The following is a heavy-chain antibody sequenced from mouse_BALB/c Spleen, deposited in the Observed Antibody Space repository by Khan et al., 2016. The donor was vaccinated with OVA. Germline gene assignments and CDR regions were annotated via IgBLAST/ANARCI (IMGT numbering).Heavy chain of an antibody. J-gene: IGHJ4*01. V-gene: IGHV2-6-7*01. CDR3: DRVTSVVDAMDH. Sequence: VQLQESGPGLVAPSQSLSITCTVSGFSLTGYGVNWVRQPPGKGLEWLGMIWGDGSTDYNSALKSRLSISKDNSTSQVFLQMNSLETDETARYCCDRVTSVVDAMDHWGQGTSVTVSA. CDR1: GFSLTGYG. D-gene: IGHD1-1*01. CDR2: IWGDGST.